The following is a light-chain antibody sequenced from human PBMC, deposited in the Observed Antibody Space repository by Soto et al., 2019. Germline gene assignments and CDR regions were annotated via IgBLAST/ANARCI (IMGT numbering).Light chain of an antibody. CDR2: EVS. J-gene: IGLJ2*01. CDR1: SSDVGGYNY. CDR3: SSYAGSNNHVV. Sequence: QSALTQPPSASGSPGQSVTISCTGTSSDVGGYNYVSWYQQHPGKAPKLMIYEVSKRPSGVPDRFSGSKSGNTASLTVSGLQAEDEADYYGSSYAGSNNHVVFGGGTKLT. V-gene: IGLV2-8*01.